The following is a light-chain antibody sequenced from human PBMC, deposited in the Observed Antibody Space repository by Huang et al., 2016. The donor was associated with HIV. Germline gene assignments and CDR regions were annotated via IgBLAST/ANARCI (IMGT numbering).Light chain of an antibody. J-gene: IGKJ2*01. V-gene: IGKV2-28*01. CDR3: MQGLQTPPT. CDR1: QSLLHATGQNR. CDR2: RGA. Sequence: IVMTQSPLSLPVAPGQPASISCKSSQSLLHATGQNRLDWYLQKPGRSPQLLGYRGANRASGVPDRFTGSGSGSDFTLEISRVEADDVGIYYCMQGLQTPPTFGQGTKLEI.